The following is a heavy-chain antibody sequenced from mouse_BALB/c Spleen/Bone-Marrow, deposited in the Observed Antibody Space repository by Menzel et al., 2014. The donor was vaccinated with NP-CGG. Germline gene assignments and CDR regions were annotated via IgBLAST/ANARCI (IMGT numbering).Heavy chain of an antibody. Sequence: VQLQQSGDELVKPGASVKLSCKASGFTFTSYWIHWVKPRPGQGPEWIGEINPSNGRTNYNEKFKSKATLTEDKSSSTACMQLSSLTSEDSAVYYCARDGNYRYAMDYWGQGTSVTVSS. D-gene: IGHD2-1*01. CDR3: ARDGNYRYAMDY. J-gene: IGHJ4*01. CDR2: INPSNGRT. CDR1: GFTFTSYW. V-gene: IGHV1S81*02.